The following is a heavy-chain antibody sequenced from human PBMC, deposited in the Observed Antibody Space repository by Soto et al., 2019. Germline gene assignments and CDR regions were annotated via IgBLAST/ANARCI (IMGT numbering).Heavy chain of an antibody. CDR1: GGSFCGYY. CDR3: ARGTSIVVVPAAIGWFDP. D-gene: IGHD2-2*01. CDR2: INHSGST. Sequence: SETPSLSCAVYGGSFCGYYWSGIRQPPGKGLEWIGEINHSGSTNYNPSLKSRVTISVDTSKNQFSLKLSSVTAADTAVYYCARGTSIVVVPAAIGWFDPWGQGTLVTVSS. J-gene: IGHJ5*02. V-gene: IGHV4-34*01.